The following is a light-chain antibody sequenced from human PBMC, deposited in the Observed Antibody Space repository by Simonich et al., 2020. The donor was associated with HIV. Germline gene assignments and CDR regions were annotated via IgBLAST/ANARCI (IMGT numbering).Light chain of an antibody. J-gene: IGKJ2*01. CDR3: QQYYSTPNT. V-gene: IGKV4-1*01. Sequence: DIVMTQSPDSLAVSLGERATINCKSSQSLLYSSNNKNYLDWYQQKPGQPPKLLIYWASIRESGVPDRFSGSGSGTDFTLTISSLHAEDVAVYYCQQYYSTPNTFGQGTKLEIK. CDR1: QSLLYSSNNKNY. CDR2: WAS.